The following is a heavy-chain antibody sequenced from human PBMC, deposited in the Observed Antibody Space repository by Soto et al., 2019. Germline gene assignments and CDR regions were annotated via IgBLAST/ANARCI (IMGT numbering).Heavy chain of an antibody. Sequence: PGGFLRLSCAASGFTFSSYAMSWVRQTPGKGLEWVSSISGSGGSTYYADSVKGRFTISRDNSKNTLYLQMNSLRAEDTAIYYCAKVRGSFGKPETDYWGQGTLVTVSS. CDR1: GFTFSSYA. V-gene: IGHV3-23*01. CDR2: ISGSGGST. CDR3: AKVRGSFGKPETDY. J-gene: IGHJ4*02. D-gene: IGHD3-10*01.